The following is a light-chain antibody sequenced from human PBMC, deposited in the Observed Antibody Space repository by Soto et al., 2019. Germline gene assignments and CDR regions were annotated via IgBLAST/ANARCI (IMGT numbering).Light chain of an antibody. CDR2: DAS. Sequence: DIPMAQSPASLSSSIGERVAITCRASQSISDWLAWHQQKPGQAPKLLIYDASSLESGVPSRFSGSGSGTEFTLTISSLQPDDFATYYCQQYNSYWTFGQGTKVDIK. CDR3: QQYNSYWT. V-gene: IGKV1-5*01. J-gene: IGKJ1*01. CDR1: QSISDW.